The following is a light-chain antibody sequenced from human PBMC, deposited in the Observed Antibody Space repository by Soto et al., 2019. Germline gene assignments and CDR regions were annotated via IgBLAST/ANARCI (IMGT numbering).Light chain of an antibody. J-gene: IGKJ1*01. CDR3: QQYGSSPQT. V-gene: IGKV3-20*01. CDR1: QSVSSNF. Sequence: EIALTQSPGTLSLSPLERSTLSFISSQSVSSNFLAWFQQKPGQAPRLLIYAASSRATGIPDRFSGSGSGTDFTLTISRLEPEDFAVYYCQQYGSSPQTFGQGTKVDIK. CDR2: AAS.